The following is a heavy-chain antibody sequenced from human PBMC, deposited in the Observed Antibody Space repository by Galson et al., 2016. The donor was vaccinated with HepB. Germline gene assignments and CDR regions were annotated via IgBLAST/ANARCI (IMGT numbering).Heavy chain of an antibody. CDR3: ARERGNYAYFDC. Sequence: SVKVSCKASGYTFASYGIAWVRQAPGQGLEWMGWISSYDDNIKYAQKFQGRLTMTIDSSTDTAYMELRSLRSDDTAIYYCARERGNYAYFDCWGQGTLVTVSS. CDR2: ISSYDDNI. J-gene: IGHJ4*02. CDR1: GYTFASYG. V-gene: IGHV1-18*01. D-gene: IGHD4-11*01.